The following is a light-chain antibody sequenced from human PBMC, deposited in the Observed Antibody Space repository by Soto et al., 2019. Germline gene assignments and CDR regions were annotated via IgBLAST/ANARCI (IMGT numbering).Light chain of an antibody. J-gene: IGKJ1*01. CDR2: GAY. Sequence: DIVLTQSPVTLSASPGESATLSCRASQTVNSDLAWYQQKPGQAPRLLIYGAYIRAVGIPARFSGSGSGADFNLTLRSLQSEDVALYFCQQYNEWPRTFGQGTKVDIK. CDR3: QQYNEWPRT. V-gene: IGKV3-15*01. CDR1: QTVNSD.